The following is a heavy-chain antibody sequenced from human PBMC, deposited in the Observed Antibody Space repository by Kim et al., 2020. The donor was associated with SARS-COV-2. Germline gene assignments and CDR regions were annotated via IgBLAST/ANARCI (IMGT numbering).Heavy chain of an antibody. CDR2: IYYTGSS. D-gene: IGHD4-17*01. V-gene: IGHV4-31*03. J-gene: IGHJ3*01. CDR3: ARAGFGDHASRYAFD. CDR1: GGSISSGGYY. Sequence: SETLSLTCSVSGGSISSGGYYWSWIRHHPGKGLEWIGYIYYTGSSYYNPSLRSRASISVDTSKNHFSLTLRSVTAADTAVYYCARAGFGDHASRYAFD.